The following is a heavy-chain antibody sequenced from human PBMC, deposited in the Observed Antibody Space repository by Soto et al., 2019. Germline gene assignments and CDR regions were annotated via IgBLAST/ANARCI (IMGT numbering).Heavy chain of an antibody. Sequence: GGSLRLSCAASGFTFSSYGMHWVRQAPGKGLEWVAVISYDGSNKYYADSVKGRFTISRDNSKNTLYLQMNSLRAEDTAVYYWAKDDQRITPLYCFDYWGQGTLVTVSS. CDR2: ISYDGSNK. CDR1: GFTFSSYG. CDR3: AKDDQRITPLYCFDY. V-gene: IGHV3-30*18. J-gene: IGHJ4*02. D-gene: IGHD3-10*01.